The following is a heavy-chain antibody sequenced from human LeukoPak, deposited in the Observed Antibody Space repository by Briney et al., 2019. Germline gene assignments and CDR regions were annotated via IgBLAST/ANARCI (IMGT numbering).Heavy chain of an antibody. D-gene: IGHD2-2*01. CDR1: GFTFSRYA. J-gene: IGHJ4*02. CDR3: ARTLLIVVVPAATANPSDY. V-gene: IGHV3-23*01. CDR2: ISGSGGST. Sequence: GGSLRLSCAASGFTFSRYAMSWVRQAPGKGLEWVSAISGSGGSTYYADSVKGRFTISRDNSKNSLYLQMNSLRAEDTAVYYCARTLLIVVVPAATANPSDYWGQGTLVTVSS.